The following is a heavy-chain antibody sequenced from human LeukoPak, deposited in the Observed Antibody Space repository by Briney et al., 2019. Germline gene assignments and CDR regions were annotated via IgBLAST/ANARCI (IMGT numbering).Heavy chain of an antibody. Sequence: PGGSLRLSCAASGFTFSSYAMSWVRQAPGKGPEWVSAISCSGGSTYYADSVKGRFTISRDNSKNTLYLQMNSLRAEDTAVYYCAKDDLPTYYYDSSGYYDYWGQGTLVTVSS. D-gene: IGHD3-22*01. CDR1: GFTFSSYA. CDR3: AKDDLPTYYYDSSGYYDY. CDR2: ISCSGGST. J-gene: IGHJ4*02. V-gene: IGHV3-23*01.